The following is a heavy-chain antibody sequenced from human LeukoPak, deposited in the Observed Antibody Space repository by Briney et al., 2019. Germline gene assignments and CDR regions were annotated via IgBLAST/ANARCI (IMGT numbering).Heavy chain of an antibody. CDR1: GFTFSSYG. D-gene: IGHD3-22*01. Sequence: PGRSLRLSCAASGFTFSSYGMHWVRQAPGKGLEWVAVISYDGSNKYYADSVKGRFTISRDNSKNTLYLQMNSLRAEDTAVYYCAKDLPDYYDSSAGGYWGQGTLVTVSS. CDR2: ISYDGSNK. J-gene: IGHJ4*02. CDR3: AKDLPDYYDSSAGGY. V-gene: IGHV3-30*18.